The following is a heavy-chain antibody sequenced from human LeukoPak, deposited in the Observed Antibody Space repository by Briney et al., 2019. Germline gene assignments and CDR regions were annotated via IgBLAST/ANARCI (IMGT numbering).Heavy chain of an antibody. CDR2: INHSGST. V-gene: IGHV4-34*01. CDR1: GGSFSGYY. Sequence: PSETLSLTCAVYGGSFSGYYWSWIRQPPGKGLEWIGEINHSGSTNYNPSLKSRVTISVDTSKNQFSLKLSSVTAADTAVYYCARAVSPQKKYYFDYWGQGTLVTVSS. CDR3: ARAVSPQKKYYFDY. D-gene: IGHD1-14*01. J-gene: IGHJ4*02.